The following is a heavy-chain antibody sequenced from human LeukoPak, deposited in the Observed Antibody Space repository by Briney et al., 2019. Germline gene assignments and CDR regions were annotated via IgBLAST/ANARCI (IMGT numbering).Heavy chain of an antibody. CDR2: ISGSGGST. CDR3: AKDVHLSTVTLFDY. CDR1: RFTFSSYG. Sequence: GGSLRLSCAASRFTFSSYGMSWVRQAPGKGLEWVSAISGSGGSTYYADSVKGRFTISRDNSKNTLYLQMNSLRAEDTAVYYCAKDVHLSTVTLFDYWGQGTLVTVSS. D-gene: IGHD4-17*01. V-gene: IGHV3-23*01. J-gene: IGHJ4*02.